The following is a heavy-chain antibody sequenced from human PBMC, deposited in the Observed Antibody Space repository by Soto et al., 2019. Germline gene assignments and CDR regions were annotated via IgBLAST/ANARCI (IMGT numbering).Heavy chain of an antibody. CDR1: GSTFSSYA. Sequence: GGSLRLSCAASGSTFSSYAMHWVRQAPGKGLEWVAVISYDGSNKYYADSVKGRFTISRDNSKNTLYLQMNSLRAEDTAVYYCATLDYFDYWGQGTLVTVSS. J-gene: IGHJ4*02. V-gene: IGHV3-30-3*01. CDR3: ATLDYFDY. CDR2: ISYDGSNK.